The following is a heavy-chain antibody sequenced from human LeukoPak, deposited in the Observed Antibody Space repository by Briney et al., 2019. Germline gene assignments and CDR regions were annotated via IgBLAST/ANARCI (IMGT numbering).Heavy chain of an antibody. Sequence: PGGSLRLSCAASGFTFSSYGMHWVRQAPGNGLQWVTLIWYDGSKTDYADSVKGRFTISRDNSKNTLYLQMDGLRAEDTAVYYCARTSDRRFCSAGSCFSFDYWGQGTLVTVSS. CDR1: GFTFSSYG. CDR3: ARTSDRRFCSAGSCFSFDY. CDR2: IWYDGSKT. J-gene: IGHJ4*02. D-gene: IGHD2-15*01. V-gene: IGHV3-33*01.